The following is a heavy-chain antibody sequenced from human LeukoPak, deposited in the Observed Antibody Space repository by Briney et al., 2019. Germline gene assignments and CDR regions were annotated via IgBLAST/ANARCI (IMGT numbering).Heavy chain of an antibody. CDR3: ARRGYGGFLDWFDP. CDR2: IYYSGST. V-gene: IGHV4-39*01. Sequence: PSETLSLTCTVSGGSISSSTHYWGWIRQPPGKGLEWIVSIYYSGSTYYNPSLKSRVSISVDTSKSQFSLKLSSVTAADTAVYYCARRGYGGFLDWFDPWGQGILVTVSS. J-gene: IGHJ5*02. D-gene: IGHD4-23*01. CDR1: GGSISSSTHY.